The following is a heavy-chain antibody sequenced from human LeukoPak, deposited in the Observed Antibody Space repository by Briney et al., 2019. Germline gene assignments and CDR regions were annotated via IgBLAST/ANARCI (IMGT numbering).Heavy chain of an antibody. V-gene: IGHV3-30-3*01. CDR1: GFSFSDAW. CDR3: ARENNGFDP. J-gene: IGHJ5*02. Sequence: PGGSLRLSCAASGFSFSDAWMSWVRQAPGKGLEWVAVISYDGSNKYYADSVKGRFTISRDNSKNTLYLQMNSLRAEDTAVYYCARENNGFDPWGQGTLVTVSS. CDR2: ISYDGSNK.